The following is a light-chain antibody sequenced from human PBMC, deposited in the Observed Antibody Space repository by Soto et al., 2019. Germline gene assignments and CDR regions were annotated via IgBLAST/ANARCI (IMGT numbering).Light chain of an antibody. Sequence: QSVLTQPASVSGSPGQSIAISCTGTSSDVGSYNLVSWYQHHPGKAPKLVIYDVSNRPSGVSPRFSGAKSGNTASLTIAGLQAEDEADYYCSSYTRRSTYVFGTGTKVTVL. CDR1: SSDVGSYNL. CDR2: DVS. V-gene: IGLV2-14*02. J-gene: IGLJ1*01. CDR3: SSYTRRSTYV.